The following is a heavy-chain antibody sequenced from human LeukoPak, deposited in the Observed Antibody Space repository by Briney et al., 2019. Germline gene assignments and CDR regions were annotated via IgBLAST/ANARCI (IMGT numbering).Heavy chain of an antibody. J-gene: IGHJ6*02. CDR3: ARERYYYDSSGYSLSYYYYGMDV. CDR1: SGSISSYY. CDR2: IYYSGST. D-gene: IGHD3-22*01. V-gene: IGHV4-59*01. Sequence: SETLSLTCTVSSGSISSYYWSWIRQPPGKGLGWIGYIYYSGSTNYNPSLKSRVTISVDTSKNQFSLKLSSVTAADTAVYYCARERYYYDSSGYSLSYYYYGMDVWGQGTTVTVSS.